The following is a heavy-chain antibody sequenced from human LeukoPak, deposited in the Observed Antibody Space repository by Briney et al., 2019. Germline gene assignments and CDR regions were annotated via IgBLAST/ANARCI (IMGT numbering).Heavy chain of an antibody. Sequence: GGSLRLLYAARGLTLSTYWMQWVRQAAGKGVVWVSRINSDGTSTSYADSVKGRFTISRDNAKSTVYLQMNSPRVEDTAVYYCASGSVSDYWGQGTLVTVSS. J-gene: IGHJ4*02. CDR1: GLTLSTYW. CDR3: ASGSVSDY. CDR2: INSDGTST. D-gene: IGHD3-10*01. V-gene: IGHV3-74*01.